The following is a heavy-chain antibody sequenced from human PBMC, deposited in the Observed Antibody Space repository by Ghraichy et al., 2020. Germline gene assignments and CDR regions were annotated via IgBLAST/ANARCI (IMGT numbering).Heavy chain of an antibody. V-gene: IGHV4-39*01. Sequence: SETLSLTCTVSGGSISSSTYYWGWIRQPPGKGLEWIGNIYYTGSTYYSPSLKSRVSISLDTSKNQFSLKLSPVTAADPAVYFCARLVLSYDILTGYSPGYFDFWGQGTLVTVPS. CDR3: ARLVLSYDILTGYSPGYFDF. CDR2: IYYTGST. D-gene: IGHD3-9*01. J-gene: IGHJ4*02. CDR1: GGSISSSTYY.